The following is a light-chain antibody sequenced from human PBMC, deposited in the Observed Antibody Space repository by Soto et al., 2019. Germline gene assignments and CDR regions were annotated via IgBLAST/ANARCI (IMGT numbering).Light chain of an antibody. J-gene: IGLJ3*02. CDR1: SGSVSTSYY. V-gene: IGLV8-61*01. CDR3: VLYMGSGTWV. Sequence: QTVVTQEPSFSVSPGRTVTLTCGLSSGSVSTSYYPSWYQQAPGQAPRTLTYNTNIRSSGVPDRFSCSILGNKAAHTITGAQAADECDYYCVLYMGSGTWVFGGGTKLTVL. CDR2: NTN.